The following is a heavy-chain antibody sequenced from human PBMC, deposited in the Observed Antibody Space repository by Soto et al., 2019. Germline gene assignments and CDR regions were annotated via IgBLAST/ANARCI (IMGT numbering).Heavy chain of an antibody. CDR1: GFSFNDYA. J-gene: IGHJ4*02. D-gene: IGHD3-22*01. CDR2: ISSDGHHQ. Sequence: GWSLRLSCATSGFSFNDYAMYLVRQAPGQGLEWVAIISSDGHHQFYLDNLRGRFTVSRDNSKNTLYLQMNSLRPEDTAVYYCSRGTYYPLSSGLHAEYWGTGTVVTVSS. V-gene: IGHV3-30*03. CDR3: SRGTYYPLSSGLHAEY.